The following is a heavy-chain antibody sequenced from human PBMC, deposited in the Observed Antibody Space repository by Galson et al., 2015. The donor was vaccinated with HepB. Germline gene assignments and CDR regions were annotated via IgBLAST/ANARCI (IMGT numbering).Heavy chain of an antibody. CDR3: AKDRTSGSYHGFDY. CDR1: GFTFSSYG. V-gene: IGHV3-30*18. Sequence: SLRLSCAASGFTFSSYGIHWVRQAPGKGLEWVAVISYDGSNKYYADSVKGRFTIPRDNSKNTLYLQMNSLRAEDTAVYYCAKDRTSGSYHGFDYWGQGTLVTVSS. CDR2: ISYDGSNK. J-gene: IGHJ4*02. D-gene: IGHD1-26*01.